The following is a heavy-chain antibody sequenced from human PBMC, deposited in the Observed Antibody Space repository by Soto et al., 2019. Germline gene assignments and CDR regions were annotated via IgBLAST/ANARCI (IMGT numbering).Heavy chain of an antibody. V-gene: IGHV1-46*01. J-gene: IGHJ1*01. CDR3: AREENCSDGICYSEYFQR. Sequence: QVQLVQSGAEVKKPGASVKVSCKASGYIFTAYSMHWVRQAPGQGLEWMGVVNPSGGSTNYAQKFQGRITMTRDTSTCTVYMDLSSLTSEDTAVYYCAREENCSDGICYSEYFQRWGQGTLVTVSS. CDR1: GYIFTAYS. CDR2: VNPSGGST. D-gene: IGHD2-15*01.